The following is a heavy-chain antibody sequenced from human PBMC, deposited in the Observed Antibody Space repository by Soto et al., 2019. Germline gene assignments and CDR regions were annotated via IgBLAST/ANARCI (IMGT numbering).Heavy chain of an antibody. CDR3: ARGGSSWYVRHNWFDP. D-gene: IGHD6-13*01. V-gene: IGHV4-34*01. CDR2: INHSGSI. J-gene: IGHJ5*02. Sequence: PSETLSLTCAVYGGSFSGYYWSWIRQPPGKGLEWIGEINHSGSINYNPSLKSRVTISVDTSKNQFSLKLSSVTAADTAVYYCARGGSSWYVRHNWFDPWGQGTLVTVSS. CDR1: GGSFSGYY.